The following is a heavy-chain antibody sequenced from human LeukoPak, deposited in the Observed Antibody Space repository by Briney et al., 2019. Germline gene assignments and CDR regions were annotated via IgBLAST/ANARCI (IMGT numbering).Heavy chain of an antibody. CDR3: AKDQKRRIWFGELYDY. V-gene: IGHV4-34*01. D-gene: IGHD3-10*01. Sequence: SETLSLTCAVYGGSFSGYYWSWIRQPPGKGLEWIGEINHSGSTNYNPSLKSRVTISVDTSKNQFSLKLSSVTAADTAVYYCAKDQKRRIWFGELYDYWGQGTLVTVSS. CDR1: GGSFSGYY. J-gene: IGHJ4*02. CDR2: INHSGST.